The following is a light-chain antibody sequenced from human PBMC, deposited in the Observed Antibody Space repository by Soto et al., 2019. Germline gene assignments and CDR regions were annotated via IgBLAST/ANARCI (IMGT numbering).Light chain of an antibody. J-gene: IGKJ1*01. CDR3: HQSNSYWT. Sequence: DIQMTQSPSTLSASVGGRVTITCRASQSISSWLAWYQQKPGKAPKLLIYDASSLESGVPSRFSGSGSGTEFTLTISSLQPDDFATYYCHQSNSYWTFGPGTKV. V-gene: IGKV1-5*01. CDR1: QSISSW. CDR2: DAS.